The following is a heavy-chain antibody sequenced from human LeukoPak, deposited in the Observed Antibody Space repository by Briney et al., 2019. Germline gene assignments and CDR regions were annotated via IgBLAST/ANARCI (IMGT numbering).Heavy chain of an antibody. V-gene: IGHV1-46*01. D-gene: IGHD4-17*01. CDR1: GYTFTSYY. Sequence: ASVKVSCKASGYTFTSYYIHWVRQAPGQGLEWMGIINPSGGSTSYAKKFQRRVTMTRDTSTSTVYMELSSLRSEDTAVYYCARLTPDYGDSIDYWGQGTLVTVSS. J-gene: IGHJ4*02. CDR2: INPSGGST. CDR3: ARLTPDYGDSIDY.